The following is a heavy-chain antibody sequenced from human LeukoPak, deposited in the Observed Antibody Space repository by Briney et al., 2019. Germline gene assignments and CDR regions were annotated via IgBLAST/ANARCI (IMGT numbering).Heavy chain of an antibody. CDR1: GFTFSSYT. Sequence: GGSLRLSCAASGFTFSSYTMSWVRQAPGKGLEWVSAISGSGGSTYYADSVKGRFTISRDNTKNTLYLQMNSLRAEDTAVYYCAKDVRMEQLVFDYWGQGTLVTVSS. CDR2: ISGSGGST. D-gene: IGHD6-6*01. V-gene: IGHV3-23*01. J-gene: IGHJ4*02. CDR3: AKDVRMEQLVFDY.